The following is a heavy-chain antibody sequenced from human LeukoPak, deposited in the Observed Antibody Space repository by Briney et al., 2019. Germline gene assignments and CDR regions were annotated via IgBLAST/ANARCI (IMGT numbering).Heavy chain of an antibody. CDR1: GGTFSSYT. V-gene: IGHV1-69*02. J-gene: IGHJ4*02. CDR2: IIPILGIA. CDR3: ARGPDCSSTSCFNRPFDY. D-gene: IGHD2-2*01. Sequence: ASVKVSCKASGGTFSSYTISWVRQAPGQGLEWMGRIIPILGIANYAQKFQGRVTITADKSTSTAHMELSSLRSEDTAVYYCARGPDCSSTSCFNRPFDYWGQGTLVTVSS.